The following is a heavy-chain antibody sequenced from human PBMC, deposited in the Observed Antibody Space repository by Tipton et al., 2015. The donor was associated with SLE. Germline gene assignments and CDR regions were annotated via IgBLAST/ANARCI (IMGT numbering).Heavy chain of an antibody. CDR3: ARGMSKGITGTN. CDR2: IKWSGAST. J-gene: IGHJ4*02. D-gene: IGHD1-7*01. V-gene: IGHV3-20*04. CDR1: GFTFEDYG. Sequence: SLRLSCAASGFTFEDYGMSWVRQTPGKGLEWVSGIKWSGASTGYAEFVKGRFTISRDNAKNSLYLQMNSLRAEDTAVYYCARGMSKGITGTNWGQGTLVTVSS.